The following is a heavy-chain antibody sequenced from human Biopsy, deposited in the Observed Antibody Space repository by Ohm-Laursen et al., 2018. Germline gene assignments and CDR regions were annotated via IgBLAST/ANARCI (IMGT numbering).Heavy chain of an antibody. J-gene: IGHJ6*02. CDR3: ARATNSTGWPYYFYGMDV. D-gene: IGHD2/OR15-2a*01. V-gene: IGHV4-59*01. Sequence: SETLSLTCTVSGGSISSDYWSWIRQTPGKGLEWIRYIYYSGSTNYNPSLKSRVTISVDTSKNQFSLRLNSVTAADTAVYYCARATNSTGWPYYFYGMDVWGQGTTVTVSS. CDR2: IYYSGST. CDR1: GGSISSDY.